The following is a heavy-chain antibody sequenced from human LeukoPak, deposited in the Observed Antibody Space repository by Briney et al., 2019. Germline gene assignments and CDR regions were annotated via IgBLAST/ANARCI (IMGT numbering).Heavy chain of an antibody. D-gene: IGHD4-23*01. V-gene: IGHV3-74*01. J-gene: IGHJ5*02. Sequence: PGGSLRLSCATSGFNLRDYWMHWVRQAPGKGLVWVSRLGTDGTYTNYADSVKGRFTISRDNAKNTLYLQMDSLRAEDTAFYYCVRYPTNSGNWFDLWGQGTLVTVSS. CDR3: VRYPTNSGNWFDL. CDR1: GFNLRDYW. CDR2: LGTDGTYT.